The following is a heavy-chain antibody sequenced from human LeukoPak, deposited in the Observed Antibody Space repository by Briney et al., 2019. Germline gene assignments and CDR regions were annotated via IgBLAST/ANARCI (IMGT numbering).Heavy chain of an antibody. CDR3: AKVTPNYYDSGSSTFDY. V-gene: IGHV3-23*01. Sequence: PGRSLRLSCAASGFTFSSYGMSWVRQAPGKGLEWVPGLRGSGGSTYYAGSVKGRFIISRDNSKNKLYLQMNSLRVEDTAVYYCAKVTPNYYDSGSSTFDYWGRGTLVTVSS. D-gene: IGHD3-10*01. J-gene: IGHJ4*02. CDR1: GFTFSSYG. CDR2: LRGSGGST.